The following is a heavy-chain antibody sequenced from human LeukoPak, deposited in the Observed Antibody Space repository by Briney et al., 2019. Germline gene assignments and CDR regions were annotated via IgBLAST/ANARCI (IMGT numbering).Heavy chain of an antibody. J-gene: IGHJ4*02. V-gene: IGHV3-53*01. D-gene: IGHD3-3*01. CDR1: GFTVSSNY. Sequence: GGSLRLSCAASGFTVSSNYMSWVRQAPGKGLEWVSVIYSGGSTYYADSVKGRFTISRDNSKNTLYLQMNSLRAEDTAVYYCARGRSRYYDFWSGYYPFDYWGQGTLVTVSS. CDR3: ARGRSRYYDFWSGYYPFDY. CDR2: IYSGGST.